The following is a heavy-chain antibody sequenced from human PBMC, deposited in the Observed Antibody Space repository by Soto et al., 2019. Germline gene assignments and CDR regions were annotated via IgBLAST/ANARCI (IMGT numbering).Heavy chain of an antibody. CDR1: GGTFSSYS. V-gene: IGHV1-69*13. J-gene: IGHJ5*02. Sequence: SVKVSCKAPGGTFSSYSISWVRQSPGQGLEWMGGIIPIFGTANYAQKFQGRVTITADESTSTAYMELSSLRSEDTAVYYCARVELVVTAILGGWFDHWGQGNLVTVS. CDR2: IIPIFGTA. CDR3: ARVELVVTAILGGWFDH. D-gene: IGHD2-21*02.